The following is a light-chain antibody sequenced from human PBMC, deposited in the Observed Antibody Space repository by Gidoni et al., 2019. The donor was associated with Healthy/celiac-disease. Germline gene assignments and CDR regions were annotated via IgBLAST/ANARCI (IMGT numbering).Light chain of an antibody. CDR1: PSISSY. Sequence: DIPMTPSPSSQSASVGDRVTITSRASPSISSYSDWYQQKPGKAPKLLIYGASSWQSGVPARFSGSGSGTDFTLTISSLQAEDVAAYYCQQNYSTPWTFGQGTKVEIK. J-gene: IGKJ1*01. V-gene: IGKV1-39*01. CDR2: GAS. CDR3: QQNYSTPWT.